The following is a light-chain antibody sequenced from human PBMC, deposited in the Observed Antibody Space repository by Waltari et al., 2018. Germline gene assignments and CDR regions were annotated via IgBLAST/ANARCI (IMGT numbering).Light chain of an antibody. J-gene: IGKJ4*01. CDR1: QSLRSSA. CDR3: HHYGSSPLT. V-gene: IGKV3-20*01. CDR2: GAS. Sequence: EIELTQSPGTLSLSPGERATLSCRASQSLRSSALAWYQQKPGLAPRLLIYGASKRAAGIPDRFGGHGSGTDFTLTIARLEPEDSAVYYCHHYGSSPLTFGGGTKVEI.